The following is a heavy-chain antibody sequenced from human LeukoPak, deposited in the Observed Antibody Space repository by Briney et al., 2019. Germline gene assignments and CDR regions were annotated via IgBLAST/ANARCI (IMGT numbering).Heavy chain of an antibody. J-gene: IGHJ3*02. CDR1: GYTFTSYY. Sequence: ASVKVSCNASGYTFTSYYVHCVRQAPGQGLEWMGVINPSGDSTNYAQNFQGRVTMTRDTSTSTVYMELSSLRSEDTAVYYCARGEDAFDIWGQGTMVTVSS. CDR3: ARGEDAFDI. CDR2: INPSGDST. V-gene: IGHV1-46*01.